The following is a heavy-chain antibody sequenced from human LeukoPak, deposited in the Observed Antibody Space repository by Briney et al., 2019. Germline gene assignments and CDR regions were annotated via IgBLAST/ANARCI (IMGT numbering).Heavy chain of an antibody. D-gene: IGHD1/OR15-1a*01. J-gene: IGHJ4*02. V-gene: IGHV3-74*01. CDR1: EFTLSGYW. Sequence: PGGSLRLSCAASEFTLSGYWMHWVRQAPGKGLVWVSRISPDGSTTNYADSVRGRFTISRDNAKNTLYLQMSSLRADDTAVYYCARASANNNGLFDYWGQGTLVTVSS. CDR3: ARASANNNGLFDY. CDR2: ISPDGSTT.